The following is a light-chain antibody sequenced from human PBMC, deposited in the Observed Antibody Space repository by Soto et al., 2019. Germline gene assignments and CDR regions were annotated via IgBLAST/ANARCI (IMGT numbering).Light chain of an antibody. J-gene: IGKJ1*01. CDR2: GAS. CDR1: QSISRY. CDR3: QQYNDWPLT. Sequence: DIQMTQSPSSLSASVGDRVTITCRASQSISRYLNWYQQKPGKAPKLLIYGASSLQSGVPSRFSGSGSGTDFTLTISSLQSEDFALYYCQQYNDWPLTFGQGTKVDIK. V-gene: IGKV1-39*01.